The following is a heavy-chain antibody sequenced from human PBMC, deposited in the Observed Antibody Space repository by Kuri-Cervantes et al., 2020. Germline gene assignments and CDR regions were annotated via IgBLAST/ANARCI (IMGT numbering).Heavy chain of an antibody. D-gene: IGHD3-16*01. Sequence: ASVKVSCKASGYTFTSYGISWVRQAPGQGLEWMGWISAYNGNTNYAQKLQGRVTMTTDTSTSTAYMELSSLRSEDTAVYYCARDRPNLGESSFNPRWGSMDVWGKGTTVTVSS. CDR2: ISAYNGNT. J-gene: IGHJ6*04. CDR3: ARDRPNLGESSFNPRWGSMDV. V-gene: IGHV1-18*01. CDR1: GYTFTSYG.